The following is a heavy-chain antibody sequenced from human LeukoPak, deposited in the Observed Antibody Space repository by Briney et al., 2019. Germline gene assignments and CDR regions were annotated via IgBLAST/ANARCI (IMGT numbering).Heavy chain of an antibody. Sequence: PSETLSLTCTVSGGSISSYYWSWIRQPPGKGLEWIGYIYYSGSTNYNPSLKSRVTISVDTSKYQFSLKLSSVTAADTAVYYCARVLSCTNGVCYWYFDLWGRGTLVTVSS. CDR1: GGSISSYY. J-gene: IGHJ2*01. V-gene: IGHV4-59*01. CDR3: ARVLSCTNGVCYWYFDL. CDR2: IYYSGST. D-gene: IGHD2-8*01.